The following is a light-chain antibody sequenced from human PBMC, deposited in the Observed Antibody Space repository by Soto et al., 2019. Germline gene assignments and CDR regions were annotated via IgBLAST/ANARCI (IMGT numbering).Light chain of an antibody. J-gene: IGKJ4*01. Sequence: DIHMTQSPSTLSSSLGDRVTITSLASQSIRSWLAWYQQKPGKAPKLLIYDAYSLESGVPSRFSGRRSGTEFTLTIAGLQPEDFATYYCQQYESYSPLTFGGGTKVDIK. CDR3: QQYESYSPLT. CDR2: DAY. CDR1: QSIRSW. V-gene: IGKV1-5*01.